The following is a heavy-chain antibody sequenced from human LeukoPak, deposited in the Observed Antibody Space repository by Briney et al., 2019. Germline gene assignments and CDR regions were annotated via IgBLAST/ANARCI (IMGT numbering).Heavy chain of an antibody. J-gene: IGHJ4*02. CDR2: INPNSGGT. CDR3: ASEGYCSGTSCYWGNC. V-gene: IGHV1-2*06. D-gene: IGHD2-2*01. CDR1: GYTFTGYY. Sequence: GASVKVSCKASGYTFTGYYMHWVRQAPGQGLEWMGRINPNSGGTNYAQKFQGRVTMTRDTSISTAYMELSRLRSDDTAVYYCASEGYCSGTSCYWGNCWGQGTLDTVSS.